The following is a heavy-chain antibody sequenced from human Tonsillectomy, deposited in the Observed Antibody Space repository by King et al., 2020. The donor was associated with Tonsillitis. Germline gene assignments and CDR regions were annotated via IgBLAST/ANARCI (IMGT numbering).Heavy chain of an antibody. Sequence: VQLVESGGGVVQPGGSLRLSCAASGFNFNHYAMHWVRQAPGKGLEWVAFIRHDASDKYYADSVRGRFTISRDNSKNALYLQMNSLRDEDTAVYYCAKYSEIDAGSVFSSGWDDAFDLWGQGTMVTVSS. CDR1: GFNFNHYA. J-gene: IGHJ3*01. CDR2: IRHDASDK. V-gene: IGHV3-30*02. CDR3: AKYSEIDAGSVFSSGWDDAFDL. D-gene: IGHD2-8*02.